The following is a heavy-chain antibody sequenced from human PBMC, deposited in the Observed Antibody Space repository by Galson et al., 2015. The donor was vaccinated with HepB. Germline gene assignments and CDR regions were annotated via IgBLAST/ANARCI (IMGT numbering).Heavy chain of an antibody. CDR3: ARGGIAAAGTPFDY. D-gene: IGHD6-13*01. CDR1: GYTFTSYG. V-gene: IGHV1-18*04. CDR2: ISAYNGNT. Sequence: SVKVSCKASGYTFTSYGTSWVRQAPRQGLEWMGWISAYNGNTNYAQKLQGRVAMTTDTSTSTAYMELRSLRSDDTAVYYCARGGIAAAGTPFDYWGQGTLVTVSS. J-gene: IGHJ4*02.